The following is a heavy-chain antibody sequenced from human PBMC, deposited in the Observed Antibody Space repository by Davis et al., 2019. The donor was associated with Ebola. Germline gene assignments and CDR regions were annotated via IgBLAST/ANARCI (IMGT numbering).Heavy chain of an antibody. J-gene: IGHJ6*02. Sequence: AASVKVSCKASGYTFTSHYMHWVRQAPGQGLEWMGIINPSGGSTSYAQKFQGRVTMTRDTSTSTVYMELSSLRSEDTAVYYCARDLVSPIYDYIARYYGMDVWGQGTTVTVSS. CDR3: ARDLVSPIYDYIARYYGMDV. CDR1: GYTFTSHY. V-gene: IGHV1-46*01. CDR2: INPSGGST. D-gene: IGHD3-16*01.